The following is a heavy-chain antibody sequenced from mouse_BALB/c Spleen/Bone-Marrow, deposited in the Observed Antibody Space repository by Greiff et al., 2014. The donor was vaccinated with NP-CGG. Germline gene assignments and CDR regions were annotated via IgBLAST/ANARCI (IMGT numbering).Heavy chain of an antibody. CDR2: IYPHNGGN. J-gene: IGHJ2*01. D-gene: IGHD1-2*01. Sequence: EVKLQESGPELVKPGASVKISCKASGYTFTDYNMHWVKQSHGKSLEWIVYIYPHNGGNGYNQKFKNKATLTVDSSSSTAYMELRSLTSEGSAVYYCARSRGTTATTYYFDYWGQGTTLTVSS. CDR1: GYTFTDYN. CDR3: ARSRGTTATTYYFDY. V-gene: IGHV1S29*02.